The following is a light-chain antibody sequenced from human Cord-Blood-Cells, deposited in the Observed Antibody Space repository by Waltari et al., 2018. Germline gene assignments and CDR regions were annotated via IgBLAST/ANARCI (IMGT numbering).Light chain of an antibody. V-gene: IGLV2-14*01. Sequence: SALTQPASVSGSPGQSITISCTGTSSDVGGSNYVSWYQPHPGKAPKLMIYEVSNRPSGVSNRFSGSKSGNTASLTISGLQAEDEADYYCSSYTSSSTLVFGGGTKLTVL. CDR2: EVS. CDR3: SSYTSSSTLV. J-gene: IGLJ2*01. CDR1: SSDVGGSNY.